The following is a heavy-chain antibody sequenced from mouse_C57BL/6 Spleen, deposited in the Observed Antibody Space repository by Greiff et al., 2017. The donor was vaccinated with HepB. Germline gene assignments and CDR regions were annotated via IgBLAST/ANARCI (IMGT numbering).Heavy chain of an antibody. CDR3: ARGDYGSPLDY. D-gene: IGHD1-1*01. J-gene: IGHJ2*01. V-gene: IGHV1-26*01. Sequence: EVQLQQSGPELVKPGASVKISCKASGYTFTDYYMNWVKQSHGKSLEWIGDINPNNGGTSYNQKFKGKATLTVDKSSSTAYMELRSLTSEDSAVYYCARGDYGSPLDYWGQGTTLTVSS. CDR2: INPNNGGT. CDR1: GYTFTDYY.